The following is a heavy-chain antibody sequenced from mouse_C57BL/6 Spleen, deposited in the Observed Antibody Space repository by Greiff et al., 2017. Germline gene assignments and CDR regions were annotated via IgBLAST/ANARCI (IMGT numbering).Heavy chain of an antibody. J-gene: IGHJ4*01. V-gene: IGHV1-81*01. CDR2: IYPRSGNT. CDR1: GYTFTSYG. CDR3: AREGSSHYAMDY. D-gene: IGHD1-1*01. Sequence: QVQLQQSGAELARPGASVKLSCKASGYTFTSYGISWVKQRTGQGLEWIGEIYPRSGNTYYNEKFKGKATLTADKSSSTAYMELRSLTSEDSAVYFCAREGSSHYAMDYWGQGTSVTGSS.